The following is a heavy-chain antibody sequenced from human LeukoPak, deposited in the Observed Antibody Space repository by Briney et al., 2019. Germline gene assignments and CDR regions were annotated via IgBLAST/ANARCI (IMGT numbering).Heavy chain of an antibody. CDR2: IKSKTDGGTT. J-gene: IGHJ4*02. V-gene: IGHV3-15*01. Sequence: GGSLRLSCAASGFTFSNAWMSWVRQAPGKGLEWVGRIKSKTDGGTTDYAVPVKGRFTISRDDSKNTLDLQMNSLKTEDTAVYYCTTEALNDIVVVPAAIFWSQGTLVTVSS. D-gene: IGHD2-2*02. CDR3: TTEALNDIVVVPAAIF. CDR1: GFTFSNAW.